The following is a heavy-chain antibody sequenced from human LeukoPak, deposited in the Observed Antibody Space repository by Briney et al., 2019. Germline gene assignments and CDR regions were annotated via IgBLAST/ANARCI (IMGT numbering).Heavy chain of an antibody. Sequence: SETLSLTCTVSGDSTSNINYYWGWIRQPPGKGLEWIGSIYYSGSTYYNPSLKSRVTISVDTSKNQFSLKLSSVTAADTAVYYCASQRNDYYDSSGHVYWGQGTLVTVSS. D-gene: IGHD3-22*01. J-gene: IGHJ4*02. V-gene: IGHV4-39*01. CDR3: ASQRNDYYDSSGHVY. CDR2: IYYSGST. CDR1: GDSTSNINYY.